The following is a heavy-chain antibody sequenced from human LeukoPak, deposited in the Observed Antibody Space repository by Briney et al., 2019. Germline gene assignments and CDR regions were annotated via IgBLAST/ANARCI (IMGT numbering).Heavy chain of an antibody. J-gene: IGHJ3*02. V-gene: IGHV1-3*01. CDR1: GHTFTSYA. D-gene: IGHD3-10*01. CDR2: INAGNGNT. Sequence: ASVKVSCKASGHTFTSYAMHWVRQAPGQRLEWMGWINAGNGNTKYSQKFQGRVTITRDTSASTAYMELSSLRSEDTAVYYCARDKGLTYSYGPRAAFDIWSQGTMVTVSS. CDR3: ARDKGLTYSYGPRAAFDI.